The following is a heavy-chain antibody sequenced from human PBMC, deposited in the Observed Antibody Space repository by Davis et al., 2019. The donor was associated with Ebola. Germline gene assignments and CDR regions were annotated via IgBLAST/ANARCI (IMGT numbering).Heavy chain of an antibody. CDR3: ARTIRYFDWLPYYYYGMDV. V-gene: IGHV3-21*01. CDR1: VITFSSYA. CDR2: ISSSSSYI. J-gene: IGHJ6*04. D-gene: IGHD3-9*01. Sequence: GESLKISCTDSVITFSSYAMTWVRQAPGKGLEWVSSISSSSSYIYYADSVKGRFTISRDNAKNSLYLQMNSLRAEDTAVYYCARTIRYFDWLPYYYYGMDVWGKGTTVTVSS.